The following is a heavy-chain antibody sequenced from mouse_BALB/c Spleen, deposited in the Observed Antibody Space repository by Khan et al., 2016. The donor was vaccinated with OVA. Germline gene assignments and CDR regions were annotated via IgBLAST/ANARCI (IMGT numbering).Heavy chain of an antibody. D-gene: IGHD1-1*01. CDR1: GYTFTDYI. Sequence: VRLQQSGPELVKPGASVKMSCKASGYTFTDYIIHWVKQKPGQGLEWIGYINPYNDGTKYYEKFKGKATLTSDKSSSTVYMELSGLTSEDSAVYYCARDYGRSFWFAYWGQGTLVIVSA. CDR3: ARDYGRSFWFAY. V-gene: IGHV1S136*01. J-gene: IGHJ3*01. CDR2: INPYNDGT.